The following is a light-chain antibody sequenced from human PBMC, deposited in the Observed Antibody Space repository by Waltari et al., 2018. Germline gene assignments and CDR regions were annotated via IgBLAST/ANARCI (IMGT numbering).Light chain of an antibody. CDR2: CAS. Sequence: EIVLPQSPGPLSLSPGERATLPCRAIQSVSSSYLACYQRKPGQSPRLLIYCASSRATGIPDRFSGSGSGTDFTLTISRLEPEDFAVYYCQQYGSSPLTFGGGTKVEIK. V-gene: IGKV3-20*01. CDR1: QSVSSSY. J-gene: IGKJ4*01. CDR3: QQYGSSPLT.